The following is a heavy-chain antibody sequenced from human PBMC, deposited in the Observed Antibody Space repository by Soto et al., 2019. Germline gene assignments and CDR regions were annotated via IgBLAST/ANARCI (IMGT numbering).Heavy chain of an antibody. D-gene: IGHD1-1*01. V-gene: IGHV3-30*18. J-gene: IGHJ4*02. CDR3: VKEDAIQDNWYFDF. Sequence: QVQLVESGGGVVQPGRSLRLSCAASGFIFSNYGMHWVRQAPGKGLEWVAIVSADGSKTYYADSVKGRFTVSRDNSKNTLYLQLNSLTGDDTAVFYCVKEDAIQDNWYFDFWGQGAAVTASS. CDR1: GFIFSNYG. CDR2: VSADGSKT.